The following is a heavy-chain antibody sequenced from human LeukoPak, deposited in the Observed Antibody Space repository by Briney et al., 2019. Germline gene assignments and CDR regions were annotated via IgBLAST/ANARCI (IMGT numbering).Heavy chain of an antibody. Sequence: PGGSLRLSCAASGFTFSSYALSWVRQAPGKGLEWVSAISGSGGSTYYADSVKGRFTISRDNSKNTLYLQMNSLRAEDTAVYYCAKVEYSSSSGADYWGQGTLVTVSS. CDR3: AKVEYSSSSGADY. CDR1: GFTFSSYA. D-gene: IGHD6-6*01. V-gene: IGHV3-23*01. J-gene: IGHJ4*02. CDR2: ISGSGGST.